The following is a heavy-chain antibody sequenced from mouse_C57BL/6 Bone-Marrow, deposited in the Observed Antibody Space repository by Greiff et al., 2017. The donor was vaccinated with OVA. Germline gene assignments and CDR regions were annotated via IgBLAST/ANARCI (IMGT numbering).Heavy chain of an antibody. CDR2: IDPSDSYT. Sequence: QVQLQQPGAELVKPGASVKLSCKASGYTFTSYWMQWVQQRPGQGLEWIGEIDPSDSYTNYNQKFKGKATLTVDTSSSTAYMQLNSLTSEDSAVYYCASAVFAYWGQGTLVTVSA. J-gene: IGHJ3*01. V-gene: IGHV1-50*01. CDR1: GYTFTSYW. CDR3: ASAVFAY.